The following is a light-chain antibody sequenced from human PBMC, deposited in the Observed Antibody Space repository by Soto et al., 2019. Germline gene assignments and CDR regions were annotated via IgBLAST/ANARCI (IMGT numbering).Light chain of an antibody. Sequence: DIHMTQXPSTXSXXXXXXVXXTXPXSQSISIWLAWYQQKPGKAPKVLIWNASTLQRGVPSRFSGSGSGTEFTLTISSLQPDDFATYYCQQYNGYSTWTFGQGTKVDIK. J-gene: IGKJ1*01. CDR2: NAS. CDR1: QSISIW. CDR3: QQYNGYSTWT. V-gene: IGKV1-5*01.